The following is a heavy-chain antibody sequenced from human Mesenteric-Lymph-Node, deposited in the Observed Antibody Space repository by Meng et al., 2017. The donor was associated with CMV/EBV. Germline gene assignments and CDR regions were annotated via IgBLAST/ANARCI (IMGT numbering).Heavy chain of an antibody. CDR1: GFTFSSYA. J-gene: IGHJ6*02. V-gene: IGHV3-30*04. CDR2: ISYDGSNK. D-gene: IGHD5-18*01. CDR3: ARDRSTGNSYGPAYYYYGMDV. Sequence: GESLKISCAASGFTFSSYAMHWVRQAPGKGLEWVAVISYDGSNKYYADSVKGRFTISRDNSKNTLYLQMNSLRAEDTAVYYCARDRSTGNSYGPAYYYYGMDVWGQGTTVTVSS.